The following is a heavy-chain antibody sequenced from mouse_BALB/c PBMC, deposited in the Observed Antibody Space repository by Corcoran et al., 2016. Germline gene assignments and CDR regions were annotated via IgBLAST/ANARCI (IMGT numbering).Heavy chain of an antibody. V-gene: IGHV14-3*02. CDR3: ANWDWYFEV. CDR2: IDPANGNT. CDR1: GFNIKDTY. J-gene: IGHJ1*01. Sequence: EVQLQQSGAELVKPGASVKLSCTASGFNIKDTYMHWVKQRPEQGLEWIGRIDPANGNTKYDPKLQGKATITADTSSNTAYLQLSSLTSEDTAVYYCANWDWYFEVWGAGTTVTVSS. D-gene: IGHD4-1*01.